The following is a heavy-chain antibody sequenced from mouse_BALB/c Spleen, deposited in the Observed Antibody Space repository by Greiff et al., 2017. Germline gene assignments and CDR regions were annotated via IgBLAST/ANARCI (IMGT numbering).Heavy chain of an antibody. CDR2: IWAGGST. Sequence: VQLVESGPGLVAPSQSLSITCTVSGFSLTSYGVHWVRQPPGKGLEWLGVIWAGGSTNYNSALMSRLSISKDNSKSQVFLKMNSLQTDDTAMYYCAREGYDGDWYFDVWGAGTTVTVSS. D-gene: IGHD2-2*01. CDR3: AREGYDGDWYFDV. V-gene: IGHV2-9*02. CDR1: GFSLTSYG. J-gene: IGHJ1*01.